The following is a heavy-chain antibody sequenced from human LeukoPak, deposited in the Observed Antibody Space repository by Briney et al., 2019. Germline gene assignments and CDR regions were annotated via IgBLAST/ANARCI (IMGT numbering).Heavy chain of an antibody. CDR1: GGSISSYY. CDR3: ARDRGYSSGLDAFDI. Sequence: SETLSLTCTVSGGSISSYYWSWIRQPPGKGLEWIGYIYYSGSTNYNPSLKSRVTISVDTSKNQFSLKLSSVTAADTAVYYCARDRGYSSGLDAFDIWGQGTMVTVSS. CDR2: IYYSGST. J-gene: IGHJ3*02. V-gene: IGHV4-59*01. D-gene: IGHD6-19*01.